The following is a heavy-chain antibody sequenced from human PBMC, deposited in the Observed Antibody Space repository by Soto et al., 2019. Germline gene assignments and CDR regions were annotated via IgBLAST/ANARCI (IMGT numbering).Heavy chain of an antibody. CDR1: GGTFSNYA. Sequence: QVQLVQSGAAVKKPGSSVKVSCKASGGTFSNYAINWVRQAPGQGLEWMGGIIPIFGTANYAQKFQGRVTITADKPTSTAYMELSRLRSEDTAVYYCARDFVFRYFDGLPSTSRPHYYYGMDVWGQGTTVTVSS. J-gene: IGHJ6*02. V-gene: IGHV1-69*06. D-gene: IGHD3-9*01. CDR3: ARDFVFRYFDGLPSTSRPHYYYGMDV. CDR2: IIPIFGTA.